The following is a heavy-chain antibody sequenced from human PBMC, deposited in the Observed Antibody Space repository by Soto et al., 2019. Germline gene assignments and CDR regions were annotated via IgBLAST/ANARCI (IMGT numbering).Heavy chain of an antibody. CDR3: TTRAPAMTTYSSGWFADY. J-gene: IGHJ4*02. CDR1: GFSFSGSA. CDR2: IRSKANSYAT. D-gene: IGHD6-19*01. Sequence: GGSLRLSCAASGFSFSGSAMHWVRQASGKGLEWVGRIRSKANSYATAYAASVKGRFTISRDDSKNTAYLQMNSLKTEDTAVYSRTTRAPAMTTYSSGWFADYWGQG. V-gene: IGHV3-73*01.